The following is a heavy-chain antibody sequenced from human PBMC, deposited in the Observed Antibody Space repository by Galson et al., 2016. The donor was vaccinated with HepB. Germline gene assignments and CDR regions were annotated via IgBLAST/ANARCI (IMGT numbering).Heavy chain of an antibody. CDR2: IYPSGST. D-gene: IGHD4-17*01. CDR1: GGSISSSNW. J-gene: IGHJ6*02. V-gene: IGHV4-4*02. CDR3: ARGSTVTPPAYYYYYGMDV. Sequence: SETLSLTCAVSGGSISSSNWWNWVRQPPGKGLEWIGEIYPSGSTRYNPSLRSRLTISVDKSNNDFSLKLSSVTAADTAVYYCARGSTVTPPAYYYYYGMDVWGQGTTVTVSS.